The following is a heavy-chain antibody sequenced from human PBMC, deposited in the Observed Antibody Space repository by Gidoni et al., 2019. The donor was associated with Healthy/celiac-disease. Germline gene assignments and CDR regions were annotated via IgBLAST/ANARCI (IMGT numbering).Heavy chain of an antibody. Sequence: QVQLVESGGGVVQPGRSLRLSCAAPGFTFSSYGMHWVRQAPGKGMEWVAVISYDGSNKYYADSVKGRFTISRDNSKNTLYLQMNSLRAEDTAVYYCAREPDWSGYYTSYYFDYWGQGTLVTVSS. CDR1: GFTFSSYG. J-gene: IGHJ4*02. CDR2: ISYDGSNK. V-gene: IGHV3-30*03. D-gene: IGHD3-3*01. CDR3: AREPDWSGYYTSYYFDY.